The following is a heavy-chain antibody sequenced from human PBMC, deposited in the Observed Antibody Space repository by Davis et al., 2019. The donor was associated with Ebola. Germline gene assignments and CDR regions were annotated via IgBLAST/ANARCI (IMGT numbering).Heavy chain of an antibody. Sequence: PGGSLRLSCAVSGFTVSHAWMSWVRQAPGKGLEWVSSIFGNGFGAYYADSVKGRFTISRDNSKNTLNLQMNSLRAEDTAVYYCARGPVPNGGIDAFDIWGQGTMVTVSS. J-gene: IGHJ3*02. CDR1: GFTVSHAW. CDR3: ARGPVPNGGIDAFDI. V-gene: IGHV3-53*01. D-gene: IGHD2-8*01. CDR2: IFGNGFGA.